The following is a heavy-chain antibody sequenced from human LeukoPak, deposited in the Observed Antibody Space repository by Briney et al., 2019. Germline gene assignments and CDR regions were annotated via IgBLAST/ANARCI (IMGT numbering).Heavy chain of an antibody. CDR1: GDSVSSTSAT. D-gene: IGHD6-6*01. J-gene: IGHJ3*02. CDR3: ARGASAARPEAFDI. CDR2: TYYRSKWSS. Sequence: SQTLSLTCAISGDSVSSTSATWNWIRQSPSRGLEWLGRTYYRSKWSSDYAVSVKSRITVKSDTSKNQFSLKLSSVTAADTAVYYCARGASAARPEAFDIWGQGTMVTVSS. V-gene: IGHV6-1*01.